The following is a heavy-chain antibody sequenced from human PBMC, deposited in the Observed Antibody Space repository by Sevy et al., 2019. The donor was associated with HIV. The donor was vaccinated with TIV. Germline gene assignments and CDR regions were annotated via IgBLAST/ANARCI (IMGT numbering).Heavy chain of an antibody. J-gene: IGHJ6*02. V-gene: IGHV3-11*01. CDR1: GFTFSDYY. CDR3: AREDIVVVPQENYYYYYYYGMDV. D-gene: IGHD2-2*01. Sequence: GGSLRLSCAASGFTFSDYYMSWIRQAPGKGLEWVSYISSSGSTIYYADSVKGRFTISRDNAKNSLYLQMNSLRAEDTAVYYCAREDIVVVPQENYYYYYYYGMDVWGQGTTVTVSS. CDR2: ISSSGSTI.